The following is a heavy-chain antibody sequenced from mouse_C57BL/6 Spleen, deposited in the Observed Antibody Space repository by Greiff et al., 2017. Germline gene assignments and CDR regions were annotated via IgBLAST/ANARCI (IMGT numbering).Heavy chain of an antibody. D-gene: IGHD6-2*01. J-gene: IGHJ2*01. CDR1: GYTFTEYT. V-gene: IGHV1-62-2*01. Sequence: VQLQQSGAELVKPGASVKLSCKASGYTFTEYTIHWVKQRSGQGLEWIGWFYPGSGSIKYNEKFKDKATLTADKSSSTVYMELSRLTSEDSAVYFCARHEDGPFSGGYYFDYWGQGTTLTVSS. CDR3: ARHEDGPFSGGYYFDY. CDR2: FYPGSGSI.